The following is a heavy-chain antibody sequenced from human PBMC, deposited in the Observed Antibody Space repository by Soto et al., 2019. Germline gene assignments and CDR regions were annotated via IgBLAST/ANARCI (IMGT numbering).Heavy chain of an antibody. CDR3: VFLLYCSHRDVVSFPARRSTDL. V-gene: IGHV3-23*01. D-gene: IGHD2-8*02. Sequence: PRQSLRVSCAASGVTLSPYPMTWVRQAPGKGLEWVSSISSGSDTILYADSVKGRFTISRDNSRTTLYLQMNSLRAEDMAIYYCVFLLYCSHRDVVSFPARRSTDL. CDR2: ISSGSDTI. J-gene: IGHJ2*01. CDR1: GVTLSPYP.